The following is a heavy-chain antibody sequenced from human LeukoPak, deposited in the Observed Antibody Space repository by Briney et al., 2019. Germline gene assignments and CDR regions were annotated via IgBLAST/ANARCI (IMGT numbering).Heavy chain of an antibody. CDR3: AERARYDILTGYYPKPTGFDY. D-gene: IGHD3-9*01. V-gene: IGHV3-33*08. J-gene: IGHJ4*02. CDR2: IWYDGSNK. CDR1: GFTFSSYS. Sequence: GGSLRLSCAASGFTFSSYSMNWVRQAPGKGLEWVAVIWYDGSNKYYADSVKGRFTISRDNSKNTLYLQMNSLRAEDTAVYYCAERARYDILTGYYPKPTGFDYWGQGTLVTVSS.